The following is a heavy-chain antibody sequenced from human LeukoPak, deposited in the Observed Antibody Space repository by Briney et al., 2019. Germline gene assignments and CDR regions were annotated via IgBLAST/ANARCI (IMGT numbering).Heavy chain of an antibody. J-gene: IGHJ4*02. CDR3: ASFYSGYDYFIYY. D-gene: IGHD5-12*01. CDR1: GFTFSDYY. Sequence: GGSLRLSCAASGFTFSDYYMSWIRQAPGKGLEWVSYISSSGSTIYYADSVKGRFTISRDNTKNSLYLQMNSLRAEDTAVYYCASFYSGYDYFIYYWGQGTLVTVSS. V-gene: IGHV3-11*01. CDR2: ISSSGSTI.